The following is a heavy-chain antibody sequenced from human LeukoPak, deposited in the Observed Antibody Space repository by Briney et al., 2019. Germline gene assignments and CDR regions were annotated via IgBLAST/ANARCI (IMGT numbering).Heavy chain of an antibody. Sequence: SVKVSCKASGYTFTSYGISWVRQAPGQGLEWMGGIIPIFGTANYAQKFQGRVTITADESTSTAYMELSSLRSEDTAVYYCAGAPPHCSGGSCYTHFDYWGQGTLVTVSS. D-gene: IGHD2-15*01. J-gene: IGHJ4*02. V-gene: IGHV1-69*13. CDR2: IIPIFGTA. CDR3: AGAPPHCSGGSCYTHFDY. CDR1: GYTFTSYG.